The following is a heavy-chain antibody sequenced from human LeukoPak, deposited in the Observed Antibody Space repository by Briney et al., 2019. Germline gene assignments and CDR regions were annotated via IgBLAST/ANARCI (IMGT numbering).Heavy chain of an antibody. D-gene: IGHD2-15*01. Sequence: GGSLRLSCAASGFMFSNYWMSWVRQAPGKGLEWVANIKQDGSESRYVDSVKGRFTISRDNAKNSLYLQMNSLRAEDTALYYCAKDWGRYCSGGSCYSADVDYWGQGTLVTVSS. CDR2: IKQDGSES. V-gene: IGHV3-7*03. CDR3: AKDWGRYCSGGSCYSADVDY. CDR1: GFMFSNYW. J-gene: IGHJ4*02.